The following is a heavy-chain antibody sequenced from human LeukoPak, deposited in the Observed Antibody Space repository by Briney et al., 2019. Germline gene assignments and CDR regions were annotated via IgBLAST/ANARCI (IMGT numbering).Heavy chain of an antibody. CDR2: INQDGSEK. CDR1: GFTFSSYW. D-gene: IGHD3-10*01. Sequence: GGALRLSCAASGFTFSSYWMSWVRQAPGKGLEGVANINQDGSEKYYVDSVKGRFTISRDNAKNSLYLQMNSLRAEDTAVYYCARDFSGYYYGSGSFDYWGQGTLVTVSS. J-gene: IGHJ4*02. CDR3: ARDFSGYYYGSGSFDY. V-gene: IGHV3-7*01.